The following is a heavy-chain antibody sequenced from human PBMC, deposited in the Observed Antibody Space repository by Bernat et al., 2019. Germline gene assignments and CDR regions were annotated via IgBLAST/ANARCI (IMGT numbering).Heavy chain of an antibody. V-gene: IGHV3-30-3*01. CDR2: ISFDGNNK. Sequence: QVQLVESGGGVVQPGRSLRLSCAASGFTFSSYAMHWVRQAPGKGLEWVAVISFDGNNKYYADSVKGRFTISRDNSKSTLFLQMNSLRAEDTAVYYCARGPPQNCSGDGCYLGLDYWGQGTLVTVSS. CDR1: GFTFSSYA. D-gene: IGHD2-15*01. J-gene: IGHJ4*02. CDR3: ARGPPQNCSGDGCYLGLDY.